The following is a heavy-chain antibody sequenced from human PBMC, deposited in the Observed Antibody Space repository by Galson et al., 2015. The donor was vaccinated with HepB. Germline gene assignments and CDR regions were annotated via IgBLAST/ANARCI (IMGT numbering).Heavy chain of an antibody. CDR2: MNPNSANT. V-gene: IGHV1-8*01. J-gene: IGHJ6*02. D-gene: IGHD6-13*01. CDR3: ARVEIAAAGSPPFFSGMDV. Sequence: SVKVSCKASGYTFTSYDINWVRQATGQGLEWMGWMNPNSANTGYAQKFQGRVTMTRDTSITTAYMELSSLRSEDTAVYYCARVEIAAAGSPPFFSGMDVWGQGTTVTVSS. CDR1: GYTFTSYD.